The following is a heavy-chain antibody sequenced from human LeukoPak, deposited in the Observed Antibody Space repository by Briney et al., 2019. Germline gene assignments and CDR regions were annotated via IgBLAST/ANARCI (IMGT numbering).Heavy chain of an antibody. J-gene: IGHJ6*02. CDR1: GFTFSSYE. CDR3: ARDGVPATAQDIVVVPAAIEFPYCYYGMDV. D-gene: IGHD2-2*01. CDR2: ISSSGSTI. V-gene: IGHV3-48*03. Sequence: GGSLRLSCAASGFTFSSYEMNWVRQAPGKGLEWVSYISSSGSTIYYADSVKGRFTISRDNAKNSLYLQMNSLRAEDTAVYYCARDGVPATAQDIVVVPAAIEFPYCYYGMDVWGQGTTVTVSS.